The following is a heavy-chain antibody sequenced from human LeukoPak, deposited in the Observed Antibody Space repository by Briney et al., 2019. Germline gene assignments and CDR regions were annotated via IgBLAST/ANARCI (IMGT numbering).Heavy chain of an antibody. CDR3: AGRRRDGYNYSDY. J-gene: IGHJ4*02. CDR2: ITSDGGST. Sequence: GGSLRLSCAVSGFTFSSYWMYWVRQAPGKGLVWVSRITSDGGSTFYADSVKGRFTISRDNAKNTLYLQMNSLRAEDTAVYYCAGRRRDGYNYSDYWGQGTLVTVSS. CDR1: GFTFSSYW. V-gene: IGHV3-74*01. D-gene: IGHD5-24*01.